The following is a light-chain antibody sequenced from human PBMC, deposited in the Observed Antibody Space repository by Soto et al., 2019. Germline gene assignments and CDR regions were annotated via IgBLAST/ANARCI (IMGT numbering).Light chain of an antibody. Sequence: DIQMTQSPSTLSASVGDRVSITCRASQSLNSWLAWYQQKPGKAPKLLIYKTSTLESGVPSRFSGSGSGTEFTLTISNLQPDYFATYYCQRYNTYSFGQGTKLDIK. CDR1: QSLNSW. CDR3: QRYNTYS. CDR2: KTS. J-gene: IGKJ2*01. V-gene: IGKV1-5*03.